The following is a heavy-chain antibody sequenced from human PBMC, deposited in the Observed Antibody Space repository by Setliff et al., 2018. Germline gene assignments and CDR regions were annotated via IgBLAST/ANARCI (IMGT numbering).Heavy chain of an antibody. D-gene: IGHD5-12*01. CDR2: IYYDGTT. Sequence: CTVSGDSINNVDLYWGWVRQPPGKGPEWLGTIYYDGTTHYSPSLESRVTISVDTTKNQFSLRLTSVTAADTAVYYCARNPASFQYSFDHWGRGTLVTVSS. CDR3: ARNPASFQYSFDH. CDR1: GDSINNVDLY. J-gene: IGHJ2*01. V-gene: IGHV4-39*07.